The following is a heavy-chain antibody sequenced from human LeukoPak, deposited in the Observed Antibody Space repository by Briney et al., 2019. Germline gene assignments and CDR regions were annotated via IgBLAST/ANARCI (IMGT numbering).Heavy chain of an antibody. D-gene: IGHD6-19*01. V-gene: IGHV3-23*01. Sequence: GGSLRLSCAASGFTFSSYAVSWVRQAPGKGLAWVSAISGSGGGTYYADSVKGRFTISRDNSKNTVYLQMNSLSTEDTAVYYCAKTTTGYSSGRYPGWPVDYWGQGTLVTVSS. J-gene: IGHJ4*02. CDR2: ISGSGGGT. CDR1: GFTFSSYA. CDR3: AKTTTGYSSGRYPGWPVDY.